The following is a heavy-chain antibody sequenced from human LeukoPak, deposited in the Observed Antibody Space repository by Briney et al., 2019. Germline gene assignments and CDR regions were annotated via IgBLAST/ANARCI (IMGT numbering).Heavy chain of an antibody. J-gene: IGHJ3*02. CDR3: VREDNAFNI. Sequence: GGSLRLSCVASGFTFSSDFMHWIRQAPGEGLMYVSQISGDETYTNYADSVKGRFTISRDNAKNTLYLQMNSLRAEDTAVYYCVREDNAFNIWGQGTLVTVSS. CDR2: ISGDETYT. V-gene: IGHV3-74*01. CDR1: GFTFSSDF.